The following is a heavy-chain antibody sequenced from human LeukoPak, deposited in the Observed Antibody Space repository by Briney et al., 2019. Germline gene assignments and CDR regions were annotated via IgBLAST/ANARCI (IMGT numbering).Heavy chain of an antibody. Sequence: PGGSLRLSCAASGVTFSSYGMHWVRQAPGKGLEWVAVISYDGSTNYYADSVQGRFTISRDNSKNALYLQMNSLRAEDTAVYYCAKESSDYGGNEGLDYWGQRTLVTVSS. J-gene: IGHJ4*02. CDR2: ISYDGSTN. CDR1: GVTFSSYG. D-gene: IGHD4-23*01. CDR3: AKESSDYGGNEGLDY. V-gene: IGHV3-30*18.